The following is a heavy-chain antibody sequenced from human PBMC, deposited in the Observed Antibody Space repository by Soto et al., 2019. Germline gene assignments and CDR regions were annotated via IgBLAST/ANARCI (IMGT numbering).Heavy chain of an antibody. CDR2: IGPSGSGT. CDR1: GFTFSSHW. Sequence: GGSLRLSCAASGFTFSSHWMHWVRQAPGKGLVWVSHIGPSGSGTRDADSVQGRFTISRDNARNTLYLQMNSLRDEDTAVYYCTRDNNWSYDYWGQGILVTVSS. CDR3: TRDNNWSYDY. V-gene: IGHV3-74*01. J-gene: IGHJ4*02. D-gene: IGHD1-1*01.